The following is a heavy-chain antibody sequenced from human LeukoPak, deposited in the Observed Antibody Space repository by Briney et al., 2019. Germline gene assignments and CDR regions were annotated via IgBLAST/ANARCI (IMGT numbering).Heavy chain of an antibody. J-gene: IGHJ4*02. CDR3: ARARGWYVTDY. V-gene: IGHV4-39*07. D-gene: IGHD6-19*01. Sequence: PSETLSLTCTVSGGSISSSSYYWGWIRQPPGKGLEWIASISYSGSTYYNPSLKSRVTISVDTSKNQFSLKLSSVTAADTAVYYCARARGWYVTDYWGQGTLVTVS. CDR1: GGSISSSSYY. CDR2: ISYSGST.